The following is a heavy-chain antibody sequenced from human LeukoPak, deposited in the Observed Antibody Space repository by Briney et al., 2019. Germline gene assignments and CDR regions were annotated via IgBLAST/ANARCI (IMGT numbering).Heavy chain of an antibody. Sequence: ASVKVSCKASGYSFTAYYMHWVRQAPGQGLEWMGWINPNSGGTNYAQKLQGRVTMTTDTSTSTAYMELRSLRSDDTAVYYCAREGGITMVRDLPKGDYWGQGTLVTVSS. V-gene: IGHV1-2*02. CDR1: GYSFTAYY. CDR2: INPNSGGT. D-gene: IGHD3-10*01. J-gene: IGHJ4*02. CDR3: AREGGITMVRDLPKGDY.